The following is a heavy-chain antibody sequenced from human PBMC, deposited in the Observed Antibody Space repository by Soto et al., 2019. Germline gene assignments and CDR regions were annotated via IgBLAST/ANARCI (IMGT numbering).Heavy chain of an antibody. J-gene: IGHJ4*02. D-gene: IGHD3-22*01. CDR1: GGSISSGGYY. V-gene: IGHV4-31*03. Sequence: SETLSFTCTVSGGSISSGGYYWSWIRQHPGKGLEWIGYIYYSGSTYYNPSLKSRVTISVDTSKNQFSLKLSSVTAADTAVYYCARVALYYYDSSGYYQFFDYWGQGTLVTVSS. CDR3: ARVALYYYDSSGYYQFFDY. CDR2: IYYSGST.